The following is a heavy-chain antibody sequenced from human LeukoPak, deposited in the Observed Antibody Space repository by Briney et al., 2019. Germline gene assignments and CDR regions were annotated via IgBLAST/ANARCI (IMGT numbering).Heavy chain of an antibody. CDR2: IYYSGTT. CDR1: GGSITSYY. J-gene: IGHJ3*02. CDR3: ARDLVGAFDI. V-gene: IGHV4-59*01. D-gene: IGHD2-15*01. Sequence: SETLSLTCTVSGGSITSYYWTWIRQPPGKGLEWIGNIYYSGTTNYNPSLKSRVTISVDTSKNQFSLKLSSVTAADTAVYYCARDLVGAFDIWGQGTMVTVSS.